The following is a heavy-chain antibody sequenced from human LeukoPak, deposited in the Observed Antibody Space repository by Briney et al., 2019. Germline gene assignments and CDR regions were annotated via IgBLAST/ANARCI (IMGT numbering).Heavy chain of an antibody. CDR1: GYTFTGFY. Sequence: ASVKVSCKASGYTFTGFYVHWVRQAPGQGLEWVGRINPNSGATNYAQKFEGRVTVTRDTSISTAYVELSRLRSDDTAVYYCARFSSGRDKWGQGTLVTVSS. CDR2: INPNSGAT. D-gene: IGHD6-19*01. CDR3: ARFSSGRDK. J-gene: IGHJ4*02. V-gene: IGHV1-2*06.